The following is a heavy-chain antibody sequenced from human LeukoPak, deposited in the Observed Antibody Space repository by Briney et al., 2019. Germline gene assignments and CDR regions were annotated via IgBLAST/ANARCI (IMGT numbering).Heavy chain of an antibody. Sequence: QAGGSLRLSCAASGFTVSSNYMSWVRQAPGKGLEWVSVIYSGGSTYYADSVKGRFTISRDNSKNTPYLQMNSLRAEDTAVYYCARNYYFDYWGQGTLVTVSS. CDR2: IYSGGST. CDR1: GFTVSSNY. CDR3: ARNYYFDY. V-gene: IGHV3-53*01. J-gene: IGHJ4*02.